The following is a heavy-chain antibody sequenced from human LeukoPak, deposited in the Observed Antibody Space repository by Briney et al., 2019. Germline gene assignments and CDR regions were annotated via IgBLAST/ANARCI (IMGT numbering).Heavy chain of an antibody. V-gene: IGHV1-3*04. D-gene: IGHD2-15*01. CDR2: INTGNGDT. CDR3: ARDRIVGEAPFDP. Sequence: GASVKVSCKASGYTFTIYAMHWVRQAPGQGLEWMGWINTGNGDTKYSQKIQGRVTITMDTSASTIYLDLSSLRSEDTAIYYCARDRIVGEAPFDPWGQGTLVIVSS. J-gene: IGHJ5*02. CDR1: GYTFTIYA.